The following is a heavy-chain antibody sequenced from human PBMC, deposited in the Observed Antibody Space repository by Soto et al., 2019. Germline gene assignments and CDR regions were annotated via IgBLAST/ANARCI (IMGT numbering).Heavy chain of an antibody. D-gene: IGHD3-22*01. CDR3: YYYDGSGYGYNWFDP. CDR1: GVSVTSYT. V-gene: IGHV4-4*07. Sequence: SETLSLTCIVSGVSVTSYTWSWVRQPANKGLEWIGRVFSSVSATYSPSLKSRVRISMDTPENRISLKLDSVTAEDTAVYYCYYYDGSGYGYNWFDPWGQGTLVTVSS. CDR2: VFSSVSA. J-gene: IGHJ5*02.